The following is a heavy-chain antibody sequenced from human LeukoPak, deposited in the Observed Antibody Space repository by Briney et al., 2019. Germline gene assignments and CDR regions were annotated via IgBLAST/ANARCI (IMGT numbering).Heavy chain of an antibody. J-gene: IGHJ4*02. CDR1: GFAFSGFY. CDR2: IRSKPNSYTT. CDR3: TRQDCSGGSCSYVDY. V-gene: IGHV3-73*01. D-gene: IGHD2-15*01. Sequence: GGSLRLSCAASGFAFSGFYMHWVRQASGRGLEWVGLIRSKPNSYTTVYAASVKGRLTISRDDSKSTAYLQMNSLKAEDTAVYYCTRQDCSGGSCSYVDYWGQGTLVTVSS.